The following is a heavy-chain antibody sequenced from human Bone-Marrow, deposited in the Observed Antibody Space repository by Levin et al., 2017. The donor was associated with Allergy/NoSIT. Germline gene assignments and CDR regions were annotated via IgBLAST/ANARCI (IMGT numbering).Heavy chain of an antibody. V-gene: IGHV3-48*02. D-gene: IGHD3-9*01. CDR3: ARDHITIFALYFDY. CDR2: ISTTSSTI. CDR1: GFTFSSHS. Sequence: GGSLRLSCAASGFTFSSHSMNWVRQAPGKGLEWVSYISTTSSTIYYADSVKGRFTISRDNAKNSLYLQMNSLRDEDTAVYYCARDHITIFALYFDYWGPGTLVTVSS. J-gene: IGHJ4*02.